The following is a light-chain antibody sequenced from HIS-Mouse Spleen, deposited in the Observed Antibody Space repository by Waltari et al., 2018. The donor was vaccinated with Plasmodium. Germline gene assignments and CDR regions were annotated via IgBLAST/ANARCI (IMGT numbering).Light chain of an antibody. Sequence: EIVMTQSPATLSVSPGERATLSCRASQSVSSNLAWYQQKPGRAPRLLIYGASTRATGIPARFSGSGSGTDFTLTISSLQPEDFATYYCQQSYSTPPTFGGGTKVEIK. J-gene: IGKJ4*01. CDR3: QQSYSTPPT. V-gene: IGKV3-15*01. CDR1: QSVSSN. CDR2: GAS.